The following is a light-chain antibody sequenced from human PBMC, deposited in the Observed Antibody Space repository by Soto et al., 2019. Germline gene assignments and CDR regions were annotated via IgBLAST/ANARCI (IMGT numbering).Light chain of an antibody. J-gene: IGKJ5*01. CDR2: AAS. CDR3: QQANSFPIT. CDR1: QVISSW. V-gene: IGKV1-12*01. Sequence: HRSQSPSSVSASVVDRVTIRFLASQVISSWLAWYQQKPGKAPKLLIYAASSLQSGVPSRFSGSGSGTDLTLTISSLQPEDFATYYCQQANSFPITFGQGTRLEIK.